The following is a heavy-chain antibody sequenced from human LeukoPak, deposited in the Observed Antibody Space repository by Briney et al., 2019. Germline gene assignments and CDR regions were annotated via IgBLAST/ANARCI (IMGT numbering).Heavy chain of an antibody. CDR1: GFTFSDYY. CDR3: VRGPAANSGNYYAGDY. J-gene: IGHJ4*02. V-gene: IGHV3-11*04. CDR2: VSSSGSYI. D-gene: IGHD1-26*01. Sequence: PGGSLRLSCAASGFTFSDYYMSWIRQAPGKGLEWISYVSSSGSYIYYADSVKGRFTISRDNAKNTLYLQMNSLKSEDSAAYYCVRGPAANSGNYYAGDYWGQGTLVTVSS.